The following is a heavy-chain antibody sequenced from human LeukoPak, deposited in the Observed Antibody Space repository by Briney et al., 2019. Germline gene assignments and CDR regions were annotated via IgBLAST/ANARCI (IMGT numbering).Heavy chain of an antibody. J-gene: IGHJ3*02. D-gene: IGHD6-13*01. CDR3: ARAGIGRALDI. CDR1: GFTFSTYA. Sequence: PGGSLRLSCAASGFTFSTYAMHWVRQAPGKGLESVSAISSNGGSTYYANSVKGRFTISRDNSKNTQYLQMGSLRAEDMAVYYCARAGIGRALDIWGQGTMVTVSS. V-gene: IGHV3-64*01. CDR2: ISSNGGST.